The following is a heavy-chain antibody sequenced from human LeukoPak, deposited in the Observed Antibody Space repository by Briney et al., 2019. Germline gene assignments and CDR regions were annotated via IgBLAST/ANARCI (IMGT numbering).Heavy chain of an antibody. V-gene: IGHV4-39*01. Sequence: TSETLSLTCTVSGGSISGSPYYWGWIRQPPGKGLEWIGSIYSSGSTYYNASLQSRVTISIETSKNQISLRLNSVTAADTAIYYCAKSGGYGLIDYWGQGTLVTVSS. J-gene: IGHJ4*02. CDR1: GGSISGSPYY. D-gene: IGHD1-26*01. CDR3: AKSGGYGLIDY. CDR2: IYSSGST.